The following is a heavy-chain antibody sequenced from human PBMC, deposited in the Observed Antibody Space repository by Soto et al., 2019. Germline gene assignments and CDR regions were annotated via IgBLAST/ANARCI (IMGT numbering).Heavy chain of an antibody. CDR2: FDPEDGET. CDR3: WVAPAARLVLGMDF. D-gene: IGHD2-2*01. V-gene: IGHV1-24*01. J-gene: IGHJ6*02. Sequence: QVQLVQSGAEVKKPGASVKVSCKVSGYTLTELSMHWVRQTPGKGLEWLGCFDPEDGETLYAQKFQGRVTMTEDTSTDTAYMELISLRSEDTAVYYCWVAPAARLVLGMDFWGPGTPVTVSS. CDR1: GYTLTELS.